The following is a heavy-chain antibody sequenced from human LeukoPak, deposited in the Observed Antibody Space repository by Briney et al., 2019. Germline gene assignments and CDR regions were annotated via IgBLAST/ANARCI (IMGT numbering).Heavy chain of an antibody. CDR2: IRSKARGGTI. V-gene: IGHV3-49*03. J-gene: IGHJ4*02. CDR1: GFTFGDFG. CDR3: ARDTSMVDAPYFFGEY. Sequence: GGSLRLFCTSSGFTFGDFGMSWFRQAPGKGLEWVAFIRSKARGGTIEYAASVKGRFIVSRDDSKSIAYLQMNSLKTEDTAVYYCARDTSMVDAPYFFGEYWGQGTLVTVSS. D-gene: IGHD2/OR15-2a*01.